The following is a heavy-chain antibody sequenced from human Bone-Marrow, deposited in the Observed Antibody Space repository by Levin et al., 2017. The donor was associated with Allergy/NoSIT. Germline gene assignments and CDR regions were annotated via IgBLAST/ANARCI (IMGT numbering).Heavy chain of an antibody. D-gene: IGHD6-6*01. Sequence: AASVKVSCAVSGFTFRRYWMTWVRQAPGKGLEWVANINQDGRVKHYADSVKGRFTIPRDNFKKSLGLHMTSLRAEDTAVYYCTKDGWAEARPEGDYWGQGTLVTVSS. CDR3: TKDGWAEARPEGDY. V-gene: IGHV3-7*01. CDR2: INQDGRVK. CDR1: GFTFRRYW. J-gene: IGHJ4*02.